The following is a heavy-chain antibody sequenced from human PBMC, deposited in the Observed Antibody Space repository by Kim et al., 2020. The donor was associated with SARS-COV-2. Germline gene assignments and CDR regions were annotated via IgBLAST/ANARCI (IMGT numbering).Heavy chain of an antibody. Sequence: SETLSLTCAVYGGSFSGYYWSWIRQPPGKGLEWIGEINHSGSTNYNPSLKSRVTISVDTSKNQFSLKLSSVTAADTAVYYCAGGALISGNYWGQGTLVTVSS. CDR1: GGSFSGYY. J-gene: IGHJ4*02. CDR3: AGGALISGNY. CDR2: INHSGST. V-gene: IGHV4-34*01. D-gene: IGHD2-15*01.